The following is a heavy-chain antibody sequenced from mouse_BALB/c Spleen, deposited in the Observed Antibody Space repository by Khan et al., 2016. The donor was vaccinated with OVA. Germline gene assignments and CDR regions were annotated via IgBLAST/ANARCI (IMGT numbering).Heavy chain of an antibody. J-gene: IGHJ3*01. CDR1: AYSITSEYA. D-gene: IGHD2-4*01. CDR3: TRKDYYDYDPFPY. CDR2: INYSGNT. V-gene: IGHV3-2*02. Sequence: EVQLQESGPGLVKPSQSLSLTCTVTAYSITSEYAWTWIRQFPGNKLDWMGYINYSGNTRYNPSLKSRISITRDTSKNQFFLQLNSVTTEDTATYYCTRKDYYDYDPFPYWGQGTLVTVSA.